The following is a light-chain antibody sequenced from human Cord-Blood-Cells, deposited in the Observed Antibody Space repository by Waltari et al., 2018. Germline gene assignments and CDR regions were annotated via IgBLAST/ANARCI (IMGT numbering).Light chain of an antibody. V-gene: IGLV2-14*01. CDR2: EVS. J-gene: IGLJ1*01. CDR3: SSYTSSSCYV. CDR1: SSDVGGYNY. Sequence: QSALTQPASVSGSPGQSITITCTGTSSDVGGYNYVSWYQQHPGKAPKLMIYEVSNRPSGVSNRFSGSKSGNTASLTISGLQAEDEADYYCSSYTSSSCYVFGTGT.